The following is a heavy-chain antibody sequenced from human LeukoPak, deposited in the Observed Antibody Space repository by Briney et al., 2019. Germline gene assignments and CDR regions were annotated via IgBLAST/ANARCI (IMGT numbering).Heavy chain of an antibody. CDR2: MFYSGST. D-gene: IGHD3-16*01. CDR1: GGSISSGGYS. J-gene: IGHJ6*03. Sequence: SETLSLTCAVSGGSISSGGYSWSWIRQPPGKGLEWIGYMFYSGSTYYNPSLKSRVTISVDTSKNQFSLKLSSVTAADTAVYYCARPGLPAWGYYYYMDVWGKGTTVTVSS. CDR3: ARPGLPAWGYYYYMDV. V-gene: IGHV4-30-4*07.